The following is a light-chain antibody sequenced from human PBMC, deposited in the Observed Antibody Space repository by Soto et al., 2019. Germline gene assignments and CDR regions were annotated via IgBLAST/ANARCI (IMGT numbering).Light chain of an antibody. CDR2: GNS. J-gene: IGLJ1*01. CDR1: SSNIGAGYD. Sequence: QSVLTQPPSVSGAPGQRVTISCTGSSSNIGAGYDVHWYQQLPGTAPKLLIYGNSKRPSGVPDRFSGYKSGASASLAITGLQAEDEADYYCQSYDSSLSGSGVFGTGTKLTVL. V-gene: IGLV1-40*01. CDR3: QSYDSSLSGSGV.